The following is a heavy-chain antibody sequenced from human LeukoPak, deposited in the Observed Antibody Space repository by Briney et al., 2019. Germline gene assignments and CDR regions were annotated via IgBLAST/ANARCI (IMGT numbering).Heavy chain of an antibody. CDR1: GFTFWTYR. D-gene: IGHD6-6*01. Sequence: PGGSLRLSCAASGFTFWTYRMNWVRQAPGKGLEWVSSIDGTSKGRFTISRDNAKNSVYLQMSSLRAEDTAVYYCARDDPSMIAALHYWGQGTLVTVSS. J-gene: IGHJ4*02. CDR2: IDGTS. V-gene: IGHV3-21*01. CDR3: ARDDPSMIAALHY.